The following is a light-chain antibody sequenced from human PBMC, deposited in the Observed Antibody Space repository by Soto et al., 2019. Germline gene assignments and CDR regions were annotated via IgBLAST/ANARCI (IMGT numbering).Light chain of an antibody. CDR3: CSYARSSTYV. CDR1: SGDVGSYNL. CDR2: EGS. Sequence: QSALTQPASVSGSPGQSITISCTGTSGDVGSYNLVSWYQHHPGKAPQLMIYEGSKRPSGVSNRFSGSKSGSTASLTISGLQAEDAADYYCCSYARSSTYVFGTGTKVTVL. V-gene: IGLV2-23*01. J-gene: IGLJ1*01.